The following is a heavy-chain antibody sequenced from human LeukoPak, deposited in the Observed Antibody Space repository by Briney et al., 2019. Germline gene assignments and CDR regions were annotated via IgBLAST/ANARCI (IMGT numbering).Heavy chain of an antibody. CDR3: AKAVAGSYYFDY. J-gene: IGHJ4*02. Sequence: GGSLRLSCAVSGFTFSSYAMSWVRQAPGKGLEWVSAISGSGGSTYYADSVKGRFTISRDNSKNTLYLQMNSLRAEDTAVYYCAKAVAGSYYFDYWGQGTLVTVSS. CDR2: ISGSGGST. V-gene: IGHV3-23*01. D-gene: IGHD6-19*01. CDR1: GFTFSSYA.